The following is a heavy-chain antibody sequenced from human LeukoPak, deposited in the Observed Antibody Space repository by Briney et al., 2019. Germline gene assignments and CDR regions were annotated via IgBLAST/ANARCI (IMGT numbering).Heavy chain of an antibody. J-gene: IGHJ4*02. Sequence: ASVKVSCKASGYTFTSYGISWVRQAPGQGLEWMGWISAYNGNTNYAQKLQGRGTMTTDTSTSTAYMELRSLRSDDTAVYYCARDTIFGVVQGYFDYWGQGTLVTVSS. CDR3: ARDTIFGVVQGYFDY. V-gene: IGHV1-18*01. D-gene: IGHD3-3*01. CDR2: ISAYNGNT. CDR1: GYTFTSYG.